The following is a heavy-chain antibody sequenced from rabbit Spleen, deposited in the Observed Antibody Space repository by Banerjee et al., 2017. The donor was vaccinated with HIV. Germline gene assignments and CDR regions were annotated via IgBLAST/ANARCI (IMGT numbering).Heavy chain of an antibody. D-gene: IGHD6-1*01. J-gene: IGHJ3*01. V-gene: IGHV1S47*01. CDR1: GFDFSSNA. Sequence: QEQLVESGGGLVQPEGSLTLTCKASGFDFSSNAMCWVRQAPGKGPEWIACIYNGDGSTYYASWAKGRFTISKTSSTTVTLQVTSLTAADTATYFCARVDDGYRLTRLDLWGQGTLVTVS. CDR3: ARVDDGYRLTRLDL. CDR2: IYNGDGST.